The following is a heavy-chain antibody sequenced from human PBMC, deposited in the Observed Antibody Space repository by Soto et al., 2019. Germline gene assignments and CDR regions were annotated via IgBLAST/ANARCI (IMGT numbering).Heavy chain of an antibody. D-gene: IGHD3-22*01. CDR1: GFTFSSYG. Sequence: QVQLVESGGGVVQPGRSLRLSCAASGFTFSSYGMHWVRQAPGKGLEWVAVISYDGSNKYYADSVKGRFTISRDNSKYTLYLQMNSLRAEDTAVYYCAKDSYYDSSGYHDYWGQGTLVTVSS. J-gene: IGHJ4*02. CDR2: ISYDGSNK. V-gene: IGHV3-30*18. CDR3: AKDSYYDSSGYHDY.